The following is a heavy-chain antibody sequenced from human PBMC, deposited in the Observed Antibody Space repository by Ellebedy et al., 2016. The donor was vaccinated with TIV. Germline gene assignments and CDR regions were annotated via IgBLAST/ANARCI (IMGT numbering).Heavy chain of an antibody. Sequence: SETLSLXCTVSGGSVSSGSYYWSWIRQPPGKGLEWIGYIYYSGSTNYNPSLKSRVTISVDTPKNQFSLKLSSVTAADTAVYYCARTTYYDILTGYYITYYFDYWGQGTLVTVSS. J-gene: IGHJ4*02. V-gene: IGHV4-61*01. CDR3: ARTTYYDILTGYYITYYFDY. CDR2: IYYSGST. CDR1: GGSVSSGSYY. D-gene: IGHD3-9*01.